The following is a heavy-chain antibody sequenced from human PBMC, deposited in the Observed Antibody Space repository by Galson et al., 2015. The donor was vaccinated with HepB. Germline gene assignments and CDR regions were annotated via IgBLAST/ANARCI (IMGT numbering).Heavy chain of an antibody. CDR2: ISGYSGDT. CDR1: GYTFSSYG. J-gene: IGHJ4*02. CDR3: ATDSSGYYYFDY. V-gene: IGHV1-18*01. Sequence: SVKVSCKASGYTFSSYGISWVRQAPGQGPEWMGWISGYSGDTNYAQNFQGRVTMTTDTSKSTAYMELRSLRSDDTAVYYCATDSSGYYYFDYWGQGTLVIVSS. D-gene: IGHD3-22*01.